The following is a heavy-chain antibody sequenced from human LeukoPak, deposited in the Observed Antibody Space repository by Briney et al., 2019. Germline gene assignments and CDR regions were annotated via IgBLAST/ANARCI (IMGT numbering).Heavy chain of an antibody. J-gene: IGHJ4*02. D-gene: IGHD1-26*01. CDR1: GFTFTIYA. CDR3: AKVGGSYDYFDY. Sequence: GGSLRLSCAASGFTFTIYAMSWVRQAPGKGLEWVSAISGSGGSTYYADSVKGRFTISRDNSKNTLYLQMNSLRAEDTAVYYCAKVGGSYDYFDYWGQGTLVTVSS. V-gene: IGHV3-23*01. CDR2: ISGSGGST.